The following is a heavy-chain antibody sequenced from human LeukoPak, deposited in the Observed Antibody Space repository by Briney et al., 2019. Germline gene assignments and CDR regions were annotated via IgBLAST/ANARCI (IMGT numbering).Heavy chain of an antibody. CDR1: GYTFTSYD. CDR2: INPNSGGT. J-gene: IGHJ4*02. Sequence: ASVKVSCKASGYTFTSYDINWVRQAPGQGLEWMGWINPNSGGTNYAQKFQGRVTMTRDTSISTAYMELSRLRSDDTAVYYCARDSDHSSGYYPDYWGQGTLVTVSS. CDR3: ARDSDHSSGYYPDY. V-gene: IGHV1-2*02. D-gene: IGHD3-22*01.